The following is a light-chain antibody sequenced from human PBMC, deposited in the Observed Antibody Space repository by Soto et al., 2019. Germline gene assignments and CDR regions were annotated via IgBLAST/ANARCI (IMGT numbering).Light chain of an antibody. CDR3: QQRSNWLWT. CDR2: DAS. J-gene: IGKJ1*01. Sequence: VLTQSPATLSLSPGERATLSCRASQSVSSYLAWYQQKPGQAPRLLIYDASNRATGIPARFSGSGSGTDFTLTISSLEPEDFAVYYCQQRSNWLWTFGQGTKVDIK. V-gene: IGKV3-11*01. CDR1: QSVSSY.